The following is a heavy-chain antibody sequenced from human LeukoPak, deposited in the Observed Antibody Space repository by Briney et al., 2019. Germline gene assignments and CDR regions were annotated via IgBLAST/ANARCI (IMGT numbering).Heavy chain of an antibody. D-gene: IGHD3-10*01. J-gene: IGHJ6*03. CDR1: GFTFSSYG. CDR3: AKGGAVSSKSITMVRGTRRFYYYMDV. CDR2: ISGSGDRT. V-gene: IGHV3-23*01. Sequence: QPGGSLRLSCGASGFTFSSYGMSWVRQAPGKGLEWVSSISGSGDRTYYADSVKGRFTISRDNSKNTLYLQMNSLRAEDTAVYYCAKGGAVSSKSITMVRGTRRFYYYMDVWGKGTTVTISS.